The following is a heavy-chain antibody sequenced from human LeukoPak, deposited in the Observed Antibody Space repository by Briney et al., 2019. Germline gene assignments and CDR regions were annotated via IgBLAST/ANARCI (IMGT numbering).Heavy chain of an antibody. J-gene: IGHJ5*02. D-gene: IGHD3-10*01. Sequence: GASVKVSCKASGYTFTSYYMHWVRRAPGQGLEWMGIINPSGGSTSYAQKFQGRVTMTRDTSTSTVYMELSSLRSEDTAVYYCARECLTSFGEMRHGWFDPWGQGTLVTVSS. CDR1: GYTFTSYY. CDR2: INPSGGST. V-gene: IGHV1-46*01. CDR3: ARECLTSFGEMRHGWFDP.